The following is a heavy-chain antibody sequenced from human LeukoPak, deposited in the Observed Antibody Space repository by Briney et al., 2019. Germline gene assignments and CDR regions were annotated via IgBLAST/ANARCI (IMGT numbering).Heavy chain of an antibody. D-gene: IGHD1-26*01. J-gene: IGHJ6*02. CDR2: ISGVASDI. CDR1: GFTFSDYY. Sequence: GGSLRLSCAASGFTFSDYYMTWIRQAPGKGLEWVSYISGVASDIFYGDSVKGRISISRDNAKNSVYLQMNSLRAEDTAVYYCARGGAHGMDVWGQGTTVTVSS. CDR3: ARGGAHGMDV. V-gene: IGHV3-11*01.